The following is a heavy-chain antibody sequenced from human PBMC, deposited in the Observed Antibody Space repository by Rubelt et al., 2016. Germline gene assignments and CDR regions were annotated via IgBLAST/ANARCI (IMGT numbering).Heavy chain of an antibody. CDR3: ASIAVAGNYFDY. Sequence: ETLSLTCTVSGGSISSSSYYWGWIRQPPGKGLEWIGSIYYSGSTYYNPSLKSRVTISVDTSKNQFSLKLSSVTAADTAVYYCASIAVAGNYFDYWGQGTLVTVSS. V-gene: IGHV4-39*07. CDR2: IYYSGST. D-gene: IGHD6-19*01. CDR1: GGSISSSSYY. J-gene: IGHJ4*02.